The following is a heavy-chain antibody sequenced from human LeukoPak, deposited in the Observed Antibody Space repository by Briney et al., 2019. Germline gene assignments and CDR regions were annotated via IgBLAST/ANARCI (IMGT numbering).Heavy chain of an antibody. V-gene: IGHV1-2*06. CDR2: INPNSGGT. J-gene: IGHJ4*02. Sequence: ASVKVSCKASGHSFTGHYMVWVRQAPGQGLEWMGRINPNSGGTNYAQKFQGRVTMTRDTSISTAHMELSRLRSDDTAVYYCARSYSDYGVDYWGQGTLVTVSS. CDR1: GHSFTGHY. D-gene: IGHD3-22*01. CDR3: ARSYSDYGVDY.